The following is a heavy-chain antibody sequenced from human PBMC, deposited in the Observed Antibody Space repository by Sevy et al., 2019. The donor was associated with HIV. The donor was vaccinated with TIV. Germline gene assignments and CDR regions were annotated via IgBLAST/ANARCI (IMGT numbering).Heavy chain of an antibody. CDR2: IRISGGNT. CDR1: GFTFSNYA. V-gene: IGHV3-23*01. Sequence: GGSLRLSCAASGFTFSNYAMSWVRQAPGKGLEWVSSIRISGGNTYYADSVKGRFTISRDNSKNTSYLQMNSLRAEDTAVYYCAKEWTQLSDWYGELDYWGQGSLVTVSS. J-gene: IGHJ4*02. CDR3: AKEWTQLSDWYGELDY. D-gene: IGHD6-19*01.